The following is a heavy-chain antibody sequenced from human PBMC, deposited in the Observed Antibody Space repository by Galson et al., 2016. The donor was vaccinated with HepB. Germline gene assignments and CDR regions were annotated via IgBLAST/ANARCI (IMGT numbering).Heavy chain of an antibody. CDR1: GFTFSRSW. Sequence: SLRLSCAASGFTFSRSWMNWVRQAPGKGLEWLATINQDGSDQPYVDSVKGRFTISRDNAKNSLYLQMNSLRAEDTAVYYCVRGTSGLPGKDVWGQGTTVTVSS. CDR3: VRGTSGLPGKDV. V-gene: IGHV3-7*01. J-gene: IGHJ6*02. CDR2: INQDGSDQ.